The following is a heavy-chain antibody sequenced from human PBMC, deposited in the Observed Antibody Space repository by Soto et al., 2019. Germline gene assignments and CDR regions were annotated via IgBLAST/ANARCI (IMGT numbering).Heavy chain of an antibody. D-gene: IGHD3-10*01. CDR3: ARSSGVSATKWFDA. J-gene: IGHJ5*02. CDR2: IYYSGST. Sequence: QVHLQESGPGLVKPSGTLSLTCGVSGGSISSINWWSWVRQTPGKGLEWIGEIYYSGSTNYNPSLTSRVTMSIDKSKNQFFLTLTSVPAADTALYYCARSSGVSATKWFDAWGQGTLVTVSS. V-gene: IGHV4-4*02. CDR1: GGSISSINW.